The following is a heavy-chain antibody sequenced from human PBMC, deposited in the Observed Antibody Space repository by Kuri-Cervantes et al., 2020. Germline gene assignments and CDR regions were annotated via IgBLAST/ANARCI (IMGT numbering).Heavy chain of an antibody. CDR3: ARGGRMVRGVISRVYYGMDV. CDR1: GYTFTSYA. D-gene: IGHD3-10*01. J-gene: IGHJ6*02. V-gene: IGHV1-3*01. Sequence: APVKVSCKASGYTFTSYAMHWVRQAPGQRLEWMGWINAGNGNTKYSQKFQGRVTITRDTSASTAYMELSSLRSDDTAVYYCARGGRMVRGVISRVYYGMDVWGQGTTVTVSS. CDR2: INAGNGNT.